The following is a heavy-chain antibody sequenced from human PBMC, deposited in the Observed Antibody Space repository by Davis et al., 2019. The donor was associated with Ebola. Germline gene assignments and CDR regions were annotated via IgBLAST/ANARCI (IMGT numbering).Heavy chain of an antibody. CDR3: ARLPYSYGYGYYYYGMDV. J-gene: IGHJ6*02. CDR1: GGSFSGYY. CDR2: INHSGST. V-gene: IGHV4-34*01. Sequence: SETLSLTCAVYGGSFSGYYWSWIRQPPGKGLEWIGEINHSGSTNYNPSLKSRVTISVDTSKNQFSLKLSSVTVADTAVYYCARLPYSYGYGYYYYGMDVWGQGTTVTVSS. D-gene: IGHD5-18*01.